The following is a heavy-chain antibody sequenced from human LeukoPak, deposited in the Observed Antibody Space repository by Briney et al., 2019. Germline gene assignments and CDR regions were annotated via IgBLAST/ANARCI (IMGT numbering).Heavy chain of an antibody. V-gene: IGHV3-30*02. CDR3: AKDVKAGSWGDYYYYYMDV. D-gene: IGHD1-14*01. Sequence: GGSLRLSCAASAFTFSRYGMHWVRQAPGKGLEWVAFIRYDGSNKYYADSVNGRFVISRDNSKNTLYLYMNSLRAEDTAVYYSAKDVKAGSWGDYYYYYMDVWGKGTTVTISS. CDR1: AFTFSRYG. CDR2: IRYDGSNK. J-gene: IGHJ6*03.